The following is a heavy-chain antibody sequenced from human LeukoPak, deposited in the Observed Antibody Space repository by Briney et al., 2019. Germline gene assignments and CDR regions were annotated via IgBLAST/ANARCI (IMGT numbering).Heavy chain of an antibody. CDR2: ISWNSGSI. Sequence: GRSLRLSCAASRFTFDDYAMHRVRQAPGKGLEWVSGISWNSGSIGYADSVKGRFTISRDNAKNSLYLQMNSLRAEDTAVYYCARHVVVVVAAPDYWGQGTLVTVSS. J-gene: IGHJ4*02. V-gene: IGHV3-9*01. CDR3: ARHVVVVVAAPDY. CDR1: RFTFDDYA. D-gene: IGHD2-15*01.